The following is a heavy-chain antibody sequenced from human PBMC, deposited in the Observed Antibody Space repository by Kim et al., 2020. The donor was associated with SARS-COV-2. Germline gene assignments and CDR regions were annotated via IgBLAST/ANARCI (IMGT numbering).Heavy chain of an antibody. CDR3: AREAAVAGRNFDY. Sequence: YAQKLQGRVTITWDTSTSTVYMELSDLRSDDTAVYYCAREAAVAGRNFDYRGQGTLVAVST. J-gene: IGHJ4*02. V-gene: IGHV1-46*04. D-gene: IGHD6-19*01.